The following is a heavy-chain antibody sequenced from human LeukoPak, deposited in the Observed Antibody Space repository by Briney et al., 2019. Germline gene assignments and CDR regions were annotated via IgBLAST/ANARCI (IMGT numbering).Heavy chain of an antibody. V-gene: IGHV5-51*01. CDR2: IYPGDSDT. D-gene: IGHD2-2*01. Sequence: KPGESLKISCKGSGYSFTNYWIGWVRQMPGKGLEWMGVIYPGDSDTKYSPSFQGQATISVVKSISTAYLQWSSLKASDTAMYYCARRAEYCSSTTCPLDHWGQGTLVTVSS. J-gene: IGHJ4*02. CDR3: ARRAEYCSSTTCPLDH. CDR1: GYSFTNYW.